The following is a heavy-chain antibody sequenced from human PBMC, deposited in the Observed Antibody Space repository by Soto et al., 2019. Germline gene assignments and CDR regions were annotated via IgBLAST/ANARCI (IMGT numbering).Heavy chain of an antibody. D-gene: IGHD4-17*01. V-gene: IGHV4-39*01. J-gene: IGHJ6*03. Sequence: QLQLQESGPGLVKPSETLSLTCIVSGASVSDITYYWGWIRQAPGKALEWIGSVHYGGNTFYNPSLRRRLTVSVDTSNTHFSLKLTSVTAADTAVYFCARQRSPDYYMDVWGKGTTVTVSS. CDR1: GASVSDITYY. CDR3: ARQRSPDYYMDV. CDR2: VHYGGNT.